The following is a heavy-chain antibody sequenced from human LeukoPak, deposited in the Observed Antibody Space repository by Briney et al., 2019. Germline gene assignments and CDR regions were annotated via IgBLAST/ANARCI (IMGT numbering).Heavy chain of an antibody. J-gene: IGHJ4*02. Sequence: ASVKVSCKASGYTFTGYYMHWVRQAPGQGLEWMGWINPNSGGTNYAQKFQGRVTMTSDTSISTAYMELSRLRSDDTAVYYCARVDYHTNGYYYFDFWGQGTLVTVSS. D-gene: IGHD3-22*01. V-gene: IGHV1-2*02. CDR2: INPNSGGT. CDR1: GYTFTGYY. CDR3: ARVDYHTNGYYYFDF.